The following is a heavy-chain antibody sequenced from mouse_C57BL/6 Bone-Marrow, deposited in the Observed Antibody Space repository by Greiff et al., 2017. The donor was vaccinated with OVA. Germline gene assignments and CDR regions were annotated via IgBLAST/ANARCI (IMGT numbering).Heavy chain of an antibody. CDR2: IYPGDGDT. V-gene: IGHV1-82*01. CDR1: GYAFSSSW. J-gene: IGHJ3*01. Sequence: QVQLQQSGPELVKPGASVKISCKASGYAFSSSWMNWVKQRPGKGLEWIGRIYPGDGDTNYNGKFKGKATLTADKSSSTAYMQLSSLTSEDSAVYFCARSGRFAYWGQGTLVTVSA. CDR3: ARSGRFAY. D-gene: IGHD3-1*01.